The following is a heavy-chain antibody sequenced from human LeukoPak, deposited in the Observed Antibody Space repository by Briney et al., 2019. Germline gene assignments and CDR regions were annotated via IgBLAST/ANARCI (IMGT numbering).Heavy chain of an antibody. Sequence: ASVKVSCKASGYTFTSYGISWVRQAPGQGLEWMGWISAYNGNTNYAQKLQGRVTMTTDTSTSTAYMELRSLRSDDTAVYYCARAPAPMYSGSYFRCWGQGTLVTVSS. J-gene: IGHJ4*02. CDR1: GYTFTSYG. D-gene: IGHD1-26*01. CDR3: ARAPAPMYSGSYFRC. V-gene: IGHV1-18*01. CDR2: ISAYNGNT.